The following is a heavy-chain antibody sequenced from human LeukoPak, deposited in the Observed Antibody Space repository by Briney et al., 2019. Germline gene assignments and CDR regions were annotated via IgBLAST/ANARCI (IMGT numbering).Heavy chain of an antibody. CDR3: TRGNAN. J-gene: IGHJ4*02. V-gene: IGHV4-59*01. CDR2: ISYSGST. CDR1: GGSINSYY. Sequence: SETLSLTCTVSGGSINSYYWRWIRQPPGKGLEWIGYISYSGSTNYNPSLKSRVTISVDTSKNQFFLKLSSVTAADTALYYCTRGNANWGQGTLVTVSS.